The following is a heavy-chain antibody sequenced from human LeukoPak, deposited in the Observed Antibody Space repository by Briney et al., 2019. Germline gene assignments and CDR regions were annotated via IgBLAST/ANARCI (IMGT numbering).Heavy chain of an antibody. CDR3: ARDYYDSSGYPLGY. V-gene: IGHV1-69*13. CDR1: GGTFSSYA. Sequence: GASVKVSCKASGGTFSSYAISWVRQAPGQGLEWMGGIIPIFGTANYAQKFQGRVTITADESTSTAYMELSSLRSEDTAVYYCARDYYDSSGYPLGYWGQGALVTVSS. CDR2: IIPIFGTA. D-gene: IGHD3-22*01. J-gene: IGHJ4*02.